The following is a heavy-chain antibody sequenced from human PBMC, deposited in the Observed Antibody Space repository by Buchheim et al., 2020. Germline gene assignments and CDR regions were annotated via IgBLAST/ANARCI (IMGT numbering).Heavy chain of an antibody. V-gene: IGHV3-74*03. D-gene: IGHD6-13*01. CDR2: LNSDANST. Sequence: EVQLVQSGGGLVQPGGSLRLSCAASGFTFNSYWMHWVRQAPGKGLMLVSRLNSDANSTTYADSVKGRFTISRDYAHNSVYLQMNNLRAEDTALYYCARGWAAGAYWGQGIL. CDR3: ARGWAAGAY. J-gene: IGHJ4*02. CDR1: GFTFNSYW.